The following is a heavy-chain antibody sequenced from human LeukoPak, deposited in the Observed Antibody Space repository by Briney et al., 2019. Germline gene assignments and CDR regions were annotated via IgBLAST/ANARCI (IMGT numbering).Heavy chain of an antibody. CDR3: ARPVVVAEGIYFDY. D-gene: IGHD2-15*01. CDR2: ISYDGSNK. J-gene: IGHJ4*02. Sequence: GGSLRLSCAASGFTFSSYWMSWVRQAPGKGLEWVAVISYDGSNKYYADSVKGRFTISRDNSKNTLYLQMNSLRAEDTAVYYCARPVVVAEGIYFDYWGQGTLVTVSS. CDR1: GFTFSSYW. V-gene: IGHV3-30-3*01.